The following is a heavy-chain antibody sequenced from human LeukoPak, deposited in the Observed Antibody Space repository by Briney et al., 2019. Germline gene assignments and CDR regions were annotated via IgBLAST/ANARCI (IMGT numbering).Heavy chain of an antibody. J-gene: IGHJ4*02. CDR2: ISYDGSNK. CDR1: GFTFSSYA. D-gene: IGHD3-22*01. Sequence: PGGSLRLSCAASGFTFSSYAMHWVRQAPGKGLEWVAVISYDGSNKYYADSVKGRFTISRDNSKNTLYLQMNSLRAEDTAVYYCPRERYYYDSSRSYYFDYWGQGTLVTVSS. CDR3: PRERYYYDSSRSYYFDY. V-gene: IGHV3-30-3*01.